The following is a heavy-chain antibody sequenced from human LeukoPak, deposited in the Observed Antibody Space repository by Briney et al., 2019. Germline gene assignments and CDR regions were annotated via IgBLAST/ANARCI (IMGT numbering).Heavy chain of an antibody. J-gene: IGHJ3*02. CDR2: IASDGSHT. CDR1: GFTFSTYF. V-gene: IGHV3-30-3*01. CDR3: ARERQDTILHSGAFDI. D-gene: IGHD2-21*01. Sequence: AGRSLRLSCAASGFTFSTYFMHWVRQAPGKGLEWVADIASDGSHTFYVESVKGRFIISRDNSKNTLYLQMNSLRAEDTAVYFCARERQDTILHSGAFDIWGQGTMVTVSS.